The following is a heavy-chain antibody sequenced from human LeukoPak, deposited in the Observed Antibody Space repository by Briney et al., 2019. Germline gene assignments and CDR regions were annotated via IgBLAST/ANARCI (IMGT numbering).Heavy chain of an antibody. CDR2: ISYDGSNK. CDR3: ARDQGGYDPVYYYGMDV. J-gene: IGHJ6*04. D-gene: IGHD5-12*01. V-gene: IGHV3-30*04. Sequence: GGSLRLSCAASGFTFSSYAMHWVRQAPGEGLEWVAVISYDGSNKYYADSVKGRFTISRDNSKNTLYLQMNSLRAEDTAVYYCARDQGGYDPVYYYGMDVWGKGTTVTVSS. CDR1: GFTFSSYA.